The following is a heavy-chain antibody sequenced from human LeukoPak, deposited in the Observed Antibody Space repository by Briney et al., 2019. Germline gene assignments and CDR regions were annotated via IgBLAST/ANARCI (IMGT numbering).Heavy chain of an antibody. CDR2: INPNSGGT. CDR1: GYTFTGYY. Sequence: ASVKVSCKASGYTFTGYYMHWVRQAPGQGLEWMGWINPNSGGTNYAQKFQGRVTMTRDTSISTAYMELSRLRSDDTAVYYCARGGYYGSGDDFRFDPWGQGTLVTVSS. CDR3: ARGGYYGSGDDFRFDP. J-gene: IGHJ5*02. D-gene: IGHD3-10*01. V-gene: IGHV1-2*02.